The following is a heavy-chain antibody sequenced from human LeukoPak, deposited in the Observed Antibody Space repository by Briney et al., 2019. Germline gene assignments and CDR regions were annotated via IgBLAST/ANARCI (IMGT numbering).Heavy chain of an antibody. CDR2: IYYSGST. CDR1: GGSISCYY. CDR3: ARVVGATGSSDY. Sequence: PSETLSLTCTVSGGSISCYYWSWIRQPPGKGLEWIGYIYYSGSTNYNPSLKSRVTISVDTSKNQFSLKLSSVTAADTAVYYCARVVGATGSSDYWGKGTLVTVSS. D-gene: IGHD1-26*01. J-gene: IGHJ4*02. V-gene: IGHV4-59*01.